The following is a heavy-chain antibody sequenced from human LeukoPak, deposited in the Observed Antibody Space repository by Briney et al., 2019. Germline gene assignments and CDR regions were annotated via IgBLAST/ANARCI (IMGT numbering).Heavy chain of an antibody. CDR2: FDPEDGET. Sequence: ASVKVSCKVSGYTLTELSMHWVRQAPGKGLEWMGGFDPEDGETIYAQKFQGRVTMTRNTSISTAYMELSSLRSEDTAVYYCARGRRMGRFRLDYWGQGTLVTVSS. J-gene: IGHJ4*02. V-gene: IGHV1-24*01. CDR1: GYTLTELS. CDR3: ARGRRMGRFRLDY. D-gene: IGHD1-26*01.